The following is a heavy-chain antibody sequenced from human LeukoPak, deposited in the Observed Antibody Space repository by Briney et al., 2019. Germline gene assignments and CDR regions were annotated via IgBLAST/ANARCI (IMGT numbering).Heavy chain of an antibody. CDR2: IYSSGSN. Sequence: SETLSLTCTVSGDSFSGGDFYWSWLRQPPGKGLEWIGYIYSSGSNHDNPSLKSRVTISVDTSKNQFSLKLSSVTAADTAVYYCARDGSSGNNWFDPWGQGTLVTVSS. V-gene: IGHV4-30-4*01. J-gene: IGHJ5*02. D-gene: IGHD1-26*01. CDR3: ARDGSSGNNWFDP. CDR1: GDSFSGGDFY.